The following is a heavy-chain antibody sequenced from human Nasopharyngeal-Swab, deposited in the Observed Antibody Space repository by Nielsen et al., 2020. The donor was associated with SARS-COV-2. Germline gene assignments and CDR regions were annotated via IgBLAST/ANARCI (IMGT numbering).Heavy chain of an antibody. V-gene: IGHV3-13*04. D-gene: IGHD5-12*01. CDR2: IGTAGDT. J-gene: IGHJ6*02. Sequence: GESLKISCAASGFTFSSSDMHWVRQATGKGLEWVSAIGTAGDTYYPGSVKGRFTISRENAKNSLYLQMNSLRAGDTAVYYCARALAPYSGYDYDYYYGMDVWGQGTTVTVSS. CDR3: ARALAPYSGYDYDYYYGMDV. CDR1: GFTFSSSD.